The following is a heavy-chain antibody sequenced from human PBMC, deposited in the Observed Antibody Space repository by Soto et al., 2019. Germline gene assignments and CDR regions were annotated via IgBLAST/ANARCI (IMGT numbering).Heavy chain of an antibody. D-gene: IGHD6-19*01. Sequence: QVQLVESGGGVVQPGRSLRLSCAASGFTFSSYGMHWVRQAPGKGLEWVAVISYDGSNKYYADSVKGRFTISRDNSKNTLYLQMNSLRAEDTAGYYCAKDGQWLAYGDYWGQGTLVTVSS. CDR3: AKDGQWLAYGDY. CDR2: ISYDGSNK. CDR1: GFTFSSYG. J-gene: IGHJ4*02. V-gene: IGHV3-30*18.